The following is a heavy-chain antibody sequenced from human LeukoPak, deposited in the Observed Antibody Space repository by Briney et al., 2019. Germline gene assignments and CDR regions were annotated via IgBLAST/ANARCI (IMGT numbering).Heavy chain of an antibody. Sequence: GASVKVSCKASGYTFTSYGISWVRQAPGQGLEWMGWISAYNGNTNYAQKLQGRVTMTTDTSTSTAYMELRSLRPDDTAVYYCARARLVVVPAANWFDPWGQGTLVTVSS. J-gene: IGHJ5*02. CDR1: GYTFTSYG. D-gene: IGHD2-2*01. CDR2: ISAYNGNT. CDR3: ARARLVVVPAANWFDP. V-gene: IGHV1-18*01.